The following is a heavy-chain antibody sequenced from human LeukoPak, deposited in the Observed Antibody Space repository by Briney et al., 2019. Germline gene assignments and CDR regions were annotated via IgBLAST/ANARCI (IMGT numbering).Heavy chain of an antibody. J-gene: IGHJ4*02. CDR2: ISGSGGST. Sequence: PGGSLRLSCAASGFTFSSYAISWVRQAPGKGLEWVSAISGSGGSTYYADSVKGGFTISRDNSKNTLYLQMNSLRAEDTAVYYCAKDPLSSGWYGRTYYFDYWGQGTLVTVSS. CDR3: AKDPLSSGWYGRTYYFDY. CDR1: GFTFSSYA. D-gene: IGHD6-19*01. V-gene: IGHV3-23*01.